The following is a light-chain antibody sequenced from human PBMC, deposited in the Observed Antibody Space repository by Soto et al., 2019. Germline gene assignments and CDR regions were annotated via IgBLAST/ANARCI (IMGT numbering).Light chain of an antibody. CDR3: QQYGSSPWT. CDR2: GAS. J-gene: IGKJ1*01. V-gene: IGKV3-20*01. Sequence: EIVLTQSPGTLSLSTGERATLSCRASQSVSSSYLAWYQQKPGQAPRLLTYGASSRATGIPDRFSGSGSGTDFTLTISRLEPEDFAVYYCQQYGSSPWTFGQGTKVDNK. CDR1: QSVSSSY.